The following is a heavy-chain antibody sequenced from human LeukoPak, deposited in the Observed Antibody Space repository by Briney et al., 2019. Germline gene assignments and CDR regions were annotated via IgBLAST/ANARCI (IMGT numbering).Heavy chain of an antibody. J-gene: IGHJ3*01. D-gene: IGHD2-2*01. CDR1: GFSFRDYA. V-gene: IGHV3-49*04. CDR3: ARGGDFGVPAPLGIDAFDF. Sequence: GGSLRLSCTTSGFSFRDYALSWVRQAPGKGLEWVGFIRSRAYAETTEYAASVKGRFTISKDYSKTIAYLQMSSLKTEDTAVYYCARGGDFGVPAPLGIDAFDFWGQGTMVTVSS. CDR2: IRSRAYAETT.